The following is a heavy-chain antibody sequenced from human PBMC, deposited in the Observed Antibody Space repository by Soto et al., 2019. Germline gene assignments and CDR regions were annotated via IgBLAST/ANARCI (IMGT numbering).Heavy chain of an antibody. J-gene: IGHJ3*02. D-gene: IGHD2-21*01. CDR3: ARKGLVRGNNNDAFDI. CDR2: ISGAGGSA. V-gene: IGHV3-23*01. CDR1: GFNFNYFD. Sequence: GGSLRLSCAVTGFNFNYFDMSWVRLAPGKGLEWVSSISGAGGSADYADSVTGRFTTSRDNSKNILYLQMSSLSAEDTAVYYCARKGLVRGNNNDAFDIWGPGTLVTXSS.